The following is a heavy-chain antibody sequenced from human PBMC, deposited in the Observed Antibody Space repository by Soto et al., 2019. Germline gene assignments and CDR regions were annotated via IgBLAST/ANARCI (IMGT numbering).Heavy chain of an antibody. V-gene: IGHV4-59*08. CDR2: IYYSGST. J-gene: IGHJ4*02. Sequence: QVQLQESGPGLVTPSETLSLTCTVSGGSISSYYWSWIRQPPGKGLEWMGYIYYSGSTNYNPALKTRVTISVDTAQKQFSLKLSSVTAADTAVYYCARRWGRTFDYWGQGTLVTVSS. D-gene: IGHD7-27*01. CDR3: ARRWGRTFDY. CDR1: GGSISSYY.